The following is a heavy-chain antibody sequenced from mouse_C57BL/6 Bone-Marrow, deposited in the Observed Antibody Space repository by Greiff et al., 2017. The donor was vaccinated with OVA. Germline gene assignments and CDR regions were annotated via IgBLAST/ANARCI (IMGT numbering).Heavy chain of an antibody. D-gene: IGHD2-4*01. CDR2: ISSGGDYI. J-gene: IGHJ2*01. CDR1: GFTFSSYA. V-gene: IGHV5-9-1*02. CDR3: TRDRITDMRHYFDY. Sequence: EVKLVESGAGLVKPGGSLKLSCAASGFTFSSYAMSWVRQTPEKRLEWVAYISSGGDYIYYADTVKGRFTISRDNARNTLYLQMSSLKSEDTAMYYCTRDRITDMRHYFDYWGQGTTLTVSS.